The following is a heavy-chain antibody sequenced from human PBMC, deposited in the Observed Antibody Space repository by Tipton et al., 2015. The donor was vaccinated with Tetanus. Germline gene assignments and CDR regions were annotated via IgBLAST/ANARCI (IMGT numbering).Heavy chain of an antibody. Sequence: SLRLSCAASGFTFKSYTMNWVRQAPGNGLEWVAAISGSRLTPYYADSVKGRFTISRDNSKSTVSLQLNSLRADDTAIYYCAKEALGVLNLWGKGTTVIVSS. CDR3: AKEALGVLNL. CDR2: ISGSRLTP. V-gene: IGHV3-23*01. J-gene: IGHJ6*04. D-gene: IGHD1-14*01. CDR1: GFTFKSYT.